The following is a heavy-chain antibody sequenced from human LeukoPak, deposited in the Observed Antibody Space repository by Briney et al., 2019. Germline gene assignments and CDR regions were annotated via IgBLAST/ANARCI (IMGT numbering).Heavy chain of an antibody. CDR1: GYTFSNFV. J-gene: IGHJ3*01. CDR2: ISAYNGNT. CDR3: ARDRVIRAFDF. V-gene: IGHV1-18*01. Sequence: ASVKVSCKASGYTFSNFVINWVRQAPGQELEWMGWISAYNGNTNYAQRLQGRVTMTTDTSTSTAYMELRSLRSDDTAVYYCARDRVIRAFDFWGQGTMVTVSS.